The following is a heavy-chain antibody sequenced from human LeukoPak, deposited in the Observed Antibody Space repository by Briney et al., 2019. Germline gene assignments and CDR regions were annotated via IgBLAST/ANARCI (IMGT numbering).Heavy chain of an antibody. CDR3: ARDMVRYFDWLLEYYYYGMDV. J-gene: IGHJ6*02. CDR2: ISSSSSYI. V-gene: IGHV3-21*01. D-gene: IGHD3-9*01. Sequence: GGSLRLSCAASGLTFSTYSMNWVRQAPGKGLEWVSSISSSSSYIYYADSVKGRFTISRDNAKNSLYLQMNSLRAEDTAVYYCARDMVRYFDWLLEYYYYGMDVWGQGTTVTVSS. CDR1: GLTFSTYS.